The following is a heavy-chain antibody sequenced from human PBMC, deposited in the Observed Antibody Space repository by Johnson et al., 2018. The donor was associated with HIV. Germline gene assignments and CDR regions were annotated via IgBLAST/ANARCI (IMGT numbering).Heavy chain of an antibody. CDR1: GFTFSYYA. J-gene: IGHJ3*02. D-gene: IGHD3-10*01. Sequence: VQLVESGGGVVQPGTSLRLSCAASGFTFSYYAIFWVRQAPGKGLEWVAVISHDGSNKYYADSVKGRFTISRDNSKNTLYLQMNSLRAEDTAVYYCAREGALGAYDAFDIWGQGTMVTVSS. V-gene: IGHV3-30-3*01. CDR3: AREGALGAYDAFDI. CDR2: ISHDGSNK.